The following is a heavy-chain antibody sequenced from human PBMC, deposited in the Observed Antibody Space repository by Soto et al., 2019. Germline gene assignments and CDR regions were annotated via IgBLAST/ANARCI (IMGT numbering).Heavy chain of an antibody. V-gene: IGHV1-3*01. J-gene: IGHJ4*02. CDR1: GYTFTSYA. CDR3: ARSIVVVTAADY. CDR2: INAGNGNT. D-gene: IGHD2-21*02. Sequence: GASVKLSCKSSGYTFTSYAIHWVRQAPGQRLEWMGWINAGNGNTKYSQKFQGRVTITRDTSASTAYMELSSLRSEDTAVYYCARSIVVVTAADYWGQGTLVTVSS.